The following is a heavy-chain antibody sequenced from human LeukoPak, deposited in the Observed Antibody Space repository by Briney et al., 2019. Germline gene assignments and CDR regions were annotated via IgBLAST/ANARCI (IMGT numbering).Heavy chain of an antibody. CDR3: ARDPNHYYDSSGYYGDY. V-gene: IGHV1-69*13. CDR1: GYTFTSYY. CDR2: IIPIFGTA. J-gene: IGHJ4*02. Sequence: ASVKVSCKASGYTFTSYYMHWVRQAPGQGLEWMGGIIPIFGTANYAQKFQGRVTITADESTSTAYMELSSLRSEDTAVYYCARDPNHYYDSSGYYGDYWGQGTLVTVSS. D-gene: IGHD3-22*01.